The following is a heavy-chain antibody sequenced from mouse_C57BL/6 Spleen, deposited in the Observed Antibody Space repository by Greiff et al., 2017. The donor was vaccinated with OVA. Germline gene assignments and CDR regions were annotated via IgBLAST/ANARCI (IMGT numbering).Heavy chain of an antibody. V-gene: IGHV1-69*01. D-gene: IGHD1-1*01. Sequence: VQLQQPGAELVMPGASVKLSCKASGYTFTSYWMHWVKQRPGQGLEWIGEIDPSDSYTNYNQKFKGKSTLTVDKSSSTAYMQLSSLTSEDSAVYYCARGKVADYWGQGTTLTVSS. CDR3: ARGKVADY. J-gene: IGHJ2*01. CDR2: IDPSDSYT. CDR1: GYTFTSYW.